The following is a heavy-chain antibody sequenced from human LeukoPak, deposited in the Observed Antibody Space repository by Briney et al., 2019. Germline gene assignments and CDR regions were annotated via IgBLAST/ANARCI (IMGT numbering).Heavy chain of an antibody. V-gene: IGHV4-39*02. D-gene: IGHD6-19*01. J-gene: IGHJ4*02. CDR2: IYYSGST. CDR3: AREGYSSGWYPTDY. Sequence: SETLSLTCTVSGGSISGTSYYWGWIRQPPGKGLEWIGSIYYSGSTYYNPSLKSRVTISVDTSRNQFSLKLSSVTAADTAVYYCAREGYSSGWYPTDYWGQGTLVTVSS. CDR1: GGSISGTSYY.